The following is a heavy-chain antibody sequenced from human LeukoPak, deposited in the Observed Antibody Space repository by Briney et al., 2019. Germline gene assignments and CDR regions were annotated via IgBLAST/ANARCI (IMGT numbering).Heavy chain of an antibody. J-gene: IGHJ4*02. CDR3: ARGTALYYYDSSGYGDLNYYFDY. D-gene: IGHD3-22*01. CDR2: INPNSGGT. V-gene: IGHV1-2*06. CDR1: GYTFTGYY. Sequence: ASVKVSCKPSGYTFTGYYMHWVRQAPGQGLEWMGRINPNSGGTNYAQKFQGRVTMTRDTSISTAYMELSRLRSDDTAVYYCARGTALYYYDSSGYGDLNYYFDYWGQGTLVTVSS.